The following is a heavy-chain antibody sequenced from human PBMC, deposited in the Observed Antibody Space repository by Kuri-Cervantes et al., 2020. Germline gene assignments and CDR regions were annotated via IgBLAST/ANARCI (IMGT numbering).Heavy chain of an antibody. D-gene: IGHD6-13*01. CDR3: ARDHSSSWYNYFDY. Sequence: GESLKISCAASGFTFSSYGMHWVRQAPGKGLEWVAVIWYDGSNKYYADSVKGRFTISRDNSKNTLYLQMNSLRAEDTAVYYCARDHSSSWYNYFDYWGQGTLVTVSS. J-gene: IGHJ4*02. V-gene: IGHV3-33*01. CDR2: IWYDGSNK. CDR1: GFTFSSYG.